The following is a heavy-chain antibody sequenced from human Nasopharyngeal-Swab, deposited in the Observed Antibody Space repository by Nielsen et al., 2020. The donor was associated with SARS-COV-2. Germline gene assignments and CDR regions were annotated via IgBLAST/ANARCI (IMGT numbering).Heavy chain of an antibody. V-gene: IGHV1-8*01. J-gene: IGHJ6*02. CDR2: MNPNSGNT. D-gene: IGHD3-22*01. CDR3: ARSDSSGYYLYYYGMDV. Sequence: WARHAPGQGSVWMGWMNPNSGNTGYAQKFQGRVTMTRNTSISTAYMELSSLRSEDTAVYYCARSDSSGYYLYYYGMDVWGQGTTVTVSS.